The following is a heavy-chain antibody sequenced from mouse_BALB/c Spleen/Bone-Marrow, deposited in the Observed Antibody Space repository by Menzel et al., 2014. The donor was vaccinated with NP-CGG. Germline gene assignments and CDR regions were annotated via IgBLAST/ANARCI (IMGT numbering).Heavy chain of an antibody. J-gene: IGHJ2*01. CDR2: IYPGDGDT. V-gene: IGHV1-80*01. CDR1: GYAFSVYW. Sequence: QVQLKESGAEPVRPGSSVKISCKASGYAFSVYWMNWVKQRPGQGLEWIGQIYPGDGDTNYNGKFKGRATLTADKSSNTAYMQLSSLTSEDSAVYFCARGGISVDYWGQGTTLTVSS. CDR3: ARGGISVDY.